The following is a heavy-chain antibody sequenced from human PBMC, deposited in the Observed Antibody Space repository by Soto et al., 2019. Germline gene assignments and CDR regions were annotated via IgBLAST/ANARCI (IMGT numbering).Heavy chain of an antibody. V-gene: IGHV3-23*01. D-gene: IGHD6-13*01. CDR1: GLTFSSYA. Sequence: GGSLRLACAASGLTFSSYAMNWVRQAPGKGLEWVSVISSNGFSTYYADSVKGRFTISRDNSKNTLYLQMNSLGAEDTAVYYCAKTIVEGGTDYWGQGTLVTVSS. J-gene: IGHJ4*02. CDR2: ISSNGFST. CDR3: AKTIVEGGTDY.